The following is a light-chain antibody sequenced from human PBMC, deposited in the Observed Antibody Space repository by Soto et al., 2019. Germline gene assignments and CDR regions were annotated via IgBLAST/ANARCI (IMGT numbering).Light chain of an antibody. CDR2: HAS. CDR1: QNINTY. J-gene: IGKJ4*01. CDR3: QQSSRMPP. V-gene: IGKV1-39*01. Sequence: DIQLTQSPSSLSASVGDRVTITCRSSQNINTYLNWYQQRPGEPPKLLIYHASSLKSGVPSRFSGSASGTAFTLTIRSLQPEECGTYYGQQSSRMPPFGGGTKLDIK.